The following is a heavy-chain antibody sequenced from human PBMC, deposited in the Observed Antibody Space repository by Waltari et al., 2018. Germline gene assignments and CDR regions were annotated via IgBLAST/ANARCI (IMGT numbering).Heavy chain of an antibody. D-gene: IGHD6-13*01. V-gene: IGHV1-2*02. CDR3: AKVRPSSS. Sequence: QAQLVPSGAEVKKPGPSGKGSCKASGYTFTDYHRPWVRQSPGQGLEWIGLINCESGGTNYAQKFQGRVTMTRDTSISTVYMELRSLMSDDTAVYYCAKVRPSSSWGQGILVTVSS. CDR1: GYTFTDYH. J-gene: IGHJ4*02. CDR2: INCESGGT.